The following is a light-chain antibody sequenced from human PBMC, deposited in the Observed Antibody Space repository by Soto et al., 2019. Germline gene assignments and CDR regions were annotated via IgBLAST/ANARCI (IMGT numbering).Light chain of an antibody. CDR1: SSDVGGYNY. CDR3: SSYAGSNHFV. J-gene: IGLJ2*01. V-gene: IGLV2-8*01. CDR2: EVS. Sequence: QSALTQPPSASGSPGQSVTISCTGTSSDVGGYNYVSWYQQHPGKAPKLMIYEVSKRPSGVPDRFSGSKSGNTASLTVSGSQAEDEADYYCSSYAGSNHFVFGGGTKL.